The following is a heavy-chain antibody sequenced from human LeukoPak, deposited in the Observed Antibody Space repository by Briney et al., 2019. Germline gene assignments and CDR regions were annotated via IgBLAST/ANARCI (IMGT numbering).Heavy chain of an antibody. CDR1: GFTFDDYA. V-gene: IGHV3-43*02. Sequence: GGSLRLPCAVSGFTFDDYAMHWARQPPGKGLVWVFLISGDGGRTYYADSVKGGFTISRDNSKNSLYLQMNSLRTEDTALYYCAKDWVDCYLDYWGQGTLVTVSS. CDR2: ISGDGGRT. D-gene: IGHD2-21*02. CDR3: AKDWVDCYLDY. J-gene: IGHJ4*02.